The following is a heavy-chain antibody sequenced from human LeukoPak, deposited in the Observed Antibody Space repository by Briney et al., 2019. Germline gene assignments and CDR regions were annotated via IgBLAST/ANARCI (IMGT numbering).Heavy chain of an antibody. CDR2: IYYSGST. CDR3: ARSRQASGLFSS. Sequence: PSETLSLTCTVSGGSISSYYWSWIRQPPGKGLEWIGYIYYSGSTNYNPSLKSRVTISVDTSKNQFSLKLSSVTAADTAVYYCARSRQASGLFSSWGQRTLVVVSS. CDR1: GGSISSYY. D-gene: IGHD3-10*01. J-gene: IGHJ5*02. V-gene: IGHV4-59*01.